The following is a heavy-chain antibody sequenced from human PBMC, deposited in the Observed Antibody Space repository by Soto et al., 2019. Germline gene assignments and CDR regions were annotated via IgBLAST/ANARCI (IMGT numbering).Heavy chain of an antibody. CDR1: GYTFTYRY. CDR3: ARSSSGWPPDY. D-gene: IGHD6-19*01. CDR2: ITPFNGNT. J-gene: IGHJ4*02. V-gene: IGHV1-45*02. Sequence: ASVKVSCKASGYTFTYRYLHWVRQAPGQALEWMGWITPFNGNTNYAQKFQDRVTITRDRSMSTAYMELSSLRSEDTAMYYCARSSSGWPPDYWGQGTLVTAPQ.